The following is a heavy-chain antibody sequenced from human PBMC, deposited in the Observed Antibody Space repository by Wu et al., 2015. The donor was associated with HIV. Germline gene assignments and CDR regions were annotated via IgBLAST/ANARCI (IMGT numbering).Heavy chain of an antibody. CDR3: ARGRRYRWEPLAYFDY. J-gene: IGHJ4*02. V-gene: IGHV1-69*12. CDR2: IIPIFGTA. D-gene: IGHD1-26*01. CDR1: GGTFSSYA. Sequence: QVQLVQSGAEVKKPGSSVKVSCKASGGTFSSYAISWVRQAPGQGLEWMGGIIPIFGTANYAQKFQGRVTITADESTSTAYMELSSLRSEDTAVYYCARGRRYRWEPLAYFDYVGAREPWSTVSS.